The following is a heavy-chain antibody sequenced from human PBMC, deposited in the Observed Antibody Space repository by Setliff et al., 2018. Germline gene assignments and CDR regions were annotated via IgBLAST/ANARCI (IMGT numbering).Heavy chain of an antibody. CDR3: ARGYGYSSGWYRVYFDY. V-gene: IGHV4-34*01. Sequence: SETLSLTCAVYGGSFSGYYWSWIRQPPGKGLEWIGEINHSGSTNYNPSLKSRVTISVDTSKNQFSLKLSSVTAADTPVYYCARGYGYSSGWYRVYFDYWGQGTLVTVSS. CDR2: INHSGST. J-gene: IGHJ4*02. D-gene: IGHD6-19*01. CDR1: GGSFSGYY.